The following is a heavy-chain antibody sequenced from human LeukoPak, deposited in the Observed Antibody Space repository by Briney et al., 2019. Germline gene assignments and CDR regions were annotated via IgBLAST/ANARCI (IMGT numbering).Heavy chain of an antibody. CDR1: GFTFSSYA. J-gene: IGHJ6*02. Sequence: GGSLRLSCAASGFTFSSYAMHWVRQAPGKGLEWVAVISYDGSNKYYADSVKGRFTISRDNSKNTLYLQMSSLRAEDTAVYYCARDKSTVVTIFGVVSVYYYYGMDVWGQGTTVTVSS. CDR3: ARDKSTVVTIFGVVSVYYYYGMDV. V-gene: IGHV3-30-3*01. D-gene: IGHD3-3*01. CDR2: ISYDGSNK.